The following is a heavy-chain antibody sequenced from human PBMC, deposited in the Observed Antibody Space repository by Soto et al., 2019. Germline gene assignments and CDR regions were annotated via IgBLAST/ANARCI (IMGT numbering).Heavy chain of an antibody. V-gene: IGHV3-23*01. CDR1: GFTFSSYA. J-gene: IGHJ1*01. D-gene: IGHD4-17*01. CDR2: ISGSGGST. CDR3: AKDKSYGDYRTVGGYFQH. Sequence: GGSLRLSCAASGFTFSSYAMSWVRQAPGKGLEWVSAISGSGGSTYYADSVKGRFTISRDNSKNTLYLQMNSLRAEDTAVYYCAKDKSYGDYRTVGGYFQHWGQGTLVTVSS.